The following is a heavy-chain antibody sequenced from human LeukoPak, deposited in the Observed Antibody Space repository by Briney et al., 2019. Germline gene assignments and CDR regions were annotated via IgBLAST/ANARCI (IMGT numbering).Heavy chain of an antibody. CDR2: ISYDGSNK. D-gene: IGHD3-9*01. Sequence: GRSLRLSCAASGFTFSSYAMHWVRQAPGKGLEWVAVISYDGSNKYYADSVKGRSTISRDNSKNTLYLQMNSLRDEDTAVYYCARDPSDYDILTGYHLPNYGMDVWGQGTTATVSS. CDR3: ARDPSDYDILTGYHLPNYGMDV. CDR1: GFTFSSYA. J-gene: IGHJ6*02. V-gene: IGHV3-30*04.